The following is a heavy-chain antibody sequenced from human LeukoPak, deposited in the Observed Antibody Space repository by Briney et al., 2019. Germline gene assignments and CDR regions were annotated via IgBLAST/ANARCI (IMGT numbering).Heavy chain of an antibody. CDR2: INPNDGDT. CDR1: GYTFTDYY. Sequence: ASVKVSCKASGYTFTDYYMHWVRQAPGQGFEQMRWINPNDGDTNYAQKFQGRVTMTRDTSISTAHMGVSRLRSDDTAVYYCARANFLYCSSSTCLFDYWGQGTLVTVSS. V-gene: IGHV1-2*02. CDR3: ARANFLYCSSSTCLFDY. J-gene: IGHJ4*02. D-gene: IGHD2-2*01.